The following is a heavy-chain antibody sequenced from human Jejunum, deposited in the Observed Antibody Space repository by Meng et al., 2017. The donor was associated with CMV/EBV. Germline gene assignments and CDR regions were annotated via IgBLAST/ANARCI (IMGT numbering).Heavy chain of an antibody. V-gene: IGHV1-2*02. CDR3: ARPMDKSSWKEWFDP. D-gene: IGHD1-1*01. Sequence: SGYTFTDHFIHWVRQVPGQGLEWMGWINPSSGATGYAQKFQGRVSMTRDTSISTACMELRTLTSDDTAVYYCARPMDKSSWKEWFDPWGQGTLVTVSS. J-gene: IGHJ5*02. CDR1: GYTFTDHF. CDR2: INPSSGAT.